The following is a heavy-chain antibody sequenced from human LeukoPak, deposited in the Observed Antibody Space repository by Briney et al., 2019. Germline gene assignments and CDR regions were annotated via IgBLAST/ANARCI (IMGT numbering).Heavy chain of an antibody. CDR2: ISSSSSYI. Sequence: GGSLRLSCAASGFTFSSYSMNWVRQAPGKGLEWVSSISSSSSYIYYADSVKGRFTISRDNAKNSLYLQMDSLRAEDTAVYYCARVGGYSFGYDYWGQGTLVTVSS. CDR1: GFTFSSYS. V-gene: IGHV3-21*01. D-gene: IGHD5-18*01. J-gene: IGHJ4*02. CDR3: ARVGGYSFGYDY.